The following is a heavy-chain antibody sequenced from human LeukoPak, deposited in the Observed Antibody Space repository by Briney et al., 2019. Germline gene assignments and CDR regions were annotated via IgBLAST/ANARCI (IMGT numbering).Heavy chain of an antibody. Sequence: ASVKVSCKASGYTFTSYDINWVRQATGQGLEWMGWMNPNSGNTGYAQKFQGRVTMTRDTSISTAYMELSSLRSEDTAVYYCARGLAARPQRYPGRPLYYYMDVWGKGTTVTVSS. D-gene: IGHD6-6*01. J-gene: IGHJ6*03. CDR2: MNPNSGNT. CDR1: GYTFTSYD. V-gene: IGHV1-8*01. CDR3: ARGLAARPQRYPGRPLYYYMDV.